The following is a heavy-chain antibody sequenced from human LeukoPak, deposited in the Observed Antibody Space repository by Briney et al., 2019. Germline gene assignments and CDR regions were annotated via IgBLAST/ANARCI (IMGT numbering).Heavy chain of an antibody. V-gene: IGHV1-2*02. J-gene: IGHJ4*02. CDR2: IDPNSGGT. D-gene: IGHD4-23*01. CDR3: ARETGVYGGNSILDY. Sequence: ASVKVSCKASGYTFIGHYMHWVRQAPGQGLEWMGWIDPNSGGTNYAQKFQGRVTMTRDTSLVTANMELSRLTSDDTAVYYCARETGVYGGNSILDYWGQGTLVTVSS. CDR1: GYTFIGHY.